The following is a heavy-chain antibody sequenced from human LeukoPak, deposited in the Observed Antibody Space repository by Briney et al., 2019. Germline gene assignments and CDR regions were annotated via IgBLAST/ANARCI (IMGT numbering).Heavy chain of an antibody. CDR3: ARGINDEYFQY. V-gene: IGHV5-51*01. CDR2: IYPGDSDI. CDR1: PYYYINYW. J-gene: IGHJ1*01. Sequence: GEPPKISCKDSPYYYINYWIGWVRQMPGKGLEWMGIIYPGDSDIRYNPSFQGQATISADKSFSTAYLQWNSLKASDTAIYYCARGINDEYFQYWGQGTLVTVSS. D-gene: IGHD2/OR15-2a*01.